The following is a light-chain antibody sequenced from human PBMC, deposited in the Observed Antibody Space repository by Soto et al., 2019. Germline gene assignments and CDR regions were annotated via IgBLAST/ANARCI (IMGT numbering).Light chain of an antibody. CDR1: QGVSSY. CDR2: DAS. CDR3: QQRRS. J-gene: IGKJ4*01. Sequence: EIVLTQSPATLSLSPGERATLSCRASQGVSSYLAWYQQKPGQAPRLLIYDASNRATGIPARFSGSGPGTDFTLTISSLVPEDFAVYYCQQRRSFGGGTKVEIK. V-gene: IGKV3D-11*01.